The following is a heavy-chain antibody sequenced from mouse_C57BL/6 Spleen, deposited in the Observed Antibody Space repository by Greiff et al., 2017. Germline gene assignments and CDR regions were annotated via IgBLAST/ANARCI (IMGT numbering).Heavy chain of an antibody. CDR1: GFNIKDDY. D-gene: IGHD4-1*01. CDR3: TKAVANWDSWFAY. V-gene: IGHV14-4*01. CDR2: IDPENGDT. Sequence: EVMLVESGAELVRPGASVKLSCTASGFNIKDDYMHWVKQRPEQGLEWIGWIDPENGDTEYASKFQGKATITADTSSNTAYLQLSSLTSEDTAVYYCTKAVANWDSWFAYWGQGTLVTVSA. J-gene: IGHJ3*01.